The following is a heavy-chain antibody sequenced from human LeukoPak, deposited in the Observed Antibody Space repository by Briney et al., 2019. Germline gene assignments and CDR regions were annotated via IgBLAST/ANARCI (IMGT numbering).Heavy chain of an antibody. V-gene: IGHV4-39*07. D-gene: IGHD6-13*01. J-gene: IGHJ4*02. Sequence: SETLSLTCTVSGGSISSSSYYWGWIRQPPGKGLEWIGSIYYSGSTYYNPSLKSRVTISVDTSKNQFSLKLSSVTAADTAVYYCARGDSSSWYGYYWGQGTLVTVSS. CDR3: ARGDSSSWYGYY. CDR1: GGSISSSSYY. CDR2: IYYSGST.